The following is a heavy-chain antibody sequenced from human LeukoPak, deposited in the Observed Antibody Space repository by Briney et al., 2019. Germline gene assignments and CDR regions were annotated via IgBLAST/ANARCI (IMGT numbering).Heavy chain of an antibody. CDR3: ARDHPPNFGYCSSTSCYGLRFDP. J-gene: IGHJ5*02. CDR1: GFTFSSYW. CDR2: IKQDGSEK. Sequence: GGSMRLSCAASGFTFSSYWMSWVRQAQGKGLEWVANIKQDGSEKYYVDSVKGRFTISRDNAKHSLYLQMNSRRAEDTAVYYCARDHPPNFGYCSSTSCYGLRFDPWGQGTLVTVSS. D-gene: IGHD2-2*01. V-gene: IGHV3-7*01.